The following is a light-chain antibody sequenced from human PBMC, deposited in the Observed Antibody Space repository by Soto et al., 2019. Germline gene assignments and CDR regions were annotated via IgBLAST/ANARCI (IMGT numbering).Light chain of an antibody. V-gene: IGKV1-5*03. CDR1: QSISSW. CDR2: KAS. J-gene: IGKJ1*01. CDR3: QQYNSYRT. Sequence: DIQMTQSPSTLSASAGDRVTITCRASQSISSWLAWYQQKPGKAPKLLIYKASSLESGVPSRFSGSGSGTESTLTISSLQPDDFATYYCQQYNSYRTFGQGTKVDIK.